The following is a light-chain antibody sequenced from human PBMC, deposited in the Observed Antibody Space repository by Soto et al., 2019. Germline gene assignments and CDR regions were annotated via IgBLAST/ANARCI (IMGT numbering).Light chain of an antibody. CDR2: GAT. CDR1: QSISTS. J-gene: IGKJ1*01. V-gene: IGKV1-39*01. CDR3: QQSYSTLWT. Sequence: DIPMTQSPSSLSASVGDRVTITCRASQSISTSLNWYQQKPGKAPKLLIYGATSLQSGVPSRFSGSGSGTDFTLTISSLQPEDFATYYCQQSYSTLWTFGQGTKVEMK.